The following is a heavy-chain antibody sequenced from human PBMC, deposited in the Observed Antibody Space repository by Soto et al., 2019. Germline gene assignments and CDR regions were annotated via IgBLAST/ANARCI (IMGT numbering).Heavy chain of an antibody. J-gene: IGHJ4*02. CDR2: INHSGST. D-gene: IGHD6-19*01. CDR1: GGSFSGYY. Sequence: SETLSLTCAVYGGSFSGYYWSWIRQPPGKGLEWIGEINHSGSTNYNPSLKSRVTISVDTSKNQFSLKLSSVTAADTAVYYCAMTYSSGWPDLDYWGQGTLVTVSS. CDR3: AMTYSSGWPDLDY. V-gene: IGHV4-34*01.